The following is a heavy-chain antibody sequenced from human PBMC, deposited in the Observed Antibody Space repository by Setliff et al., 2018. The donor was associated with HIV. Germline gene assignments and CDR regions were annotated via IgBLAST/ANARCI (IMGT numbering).Heavy chain of an antibody. CDR1: GGTFSNYA. J-gene: IGHJ3*02. V-gene: IGHV1-69*10. CDR2: VIPMFGIA. CDR3: ARGRLVAGTPDAFDI. D-gene: IGHD6-19*01. Sequence: SVKVSCKASGGTFSNYAVIWVRQAPGQGLEWMGGVIPMFGIANYARKFQGTVTISADKSMGTAYMEMTSLRSEDTAVYFCARGRLVAGTPDAFDIWGLGTMVTVSS.